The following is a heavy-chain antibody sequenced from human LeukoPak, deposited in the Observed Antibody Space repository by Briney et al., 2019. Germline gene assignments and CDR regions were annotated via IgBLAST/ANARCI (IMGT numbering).Heavy chain of an antibody. CDR1: GFTFGGYT. CDR2: ISSSLNM. J-gene: IGHJ3*02. V-gene: IGHV3-21*01. CDR3: ARDAGIVAFDI. Sequence: GSLRLSCVASGFTFGGYTINWVRLAPGKGLEWVSSISSSLNMYFAESVKGRFTISRDSARNSVSLQLNSLRVEDTAVYYCARDAGIVAFDIWGQGTVVTVSS. D-gene: IGHD2-15*01.